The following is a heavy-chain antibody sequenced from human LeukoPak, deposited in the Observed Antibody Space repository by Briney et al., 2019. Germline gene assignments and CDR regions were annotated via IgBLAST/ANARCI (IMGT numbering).Heavy chain of an antibody. D-gene: IGHD4-17*01. CDR3: ARATTVTTGGAFDI. CDR1: GGTFSSYA. V-gene: IGHV1-69*04. Sequence: GASVKVSCKASGGTFSSYAISWVRQAPGQGLEWMGRIIPILGIANYAQKFQGRVTITADKSTSTAYTELSSLRSEDTAVYYCARATTVTTGGAFDIWGQGTMVTVSS. CDR2: IIPILGIA. J-gene: IGHJ3*02.